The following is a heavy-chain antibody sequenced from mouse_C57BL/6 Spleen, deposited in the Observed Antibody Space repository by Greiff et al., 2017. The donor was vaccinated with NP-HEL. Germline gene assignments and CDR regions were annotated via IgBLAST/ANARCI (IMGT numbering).Heavy chain of an antibody. V-gene: IGHV14-3*01. CDR2: IDPANGNT. D-gene: IGHD2-4*01. CDR1: GFNIKNTY. J-gene: IGHJ1*03. CDR3: ARSDDYAWYFDV. Sequence: VQLQQSVTDLVRPGASVKLSCTASGFNIKNTYMHWVNQRPEQVLEWIGRIDPANGNTKYAPKFQGKATITADTSSNTAYLQLSSLTSEDTAIYYCARSDDYAWYFDVWGTGTTVTVSS.